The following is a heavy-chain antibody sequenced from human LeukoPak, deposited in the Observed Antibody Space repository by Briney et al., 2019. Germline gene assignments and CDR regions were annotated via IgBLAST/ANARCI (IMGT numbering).Heavy chain of an antibody. CDR2: IYSGGST. CDR1: GFTFSNYA. Sequence: GGSLRLSCAASGFTFSNYAMNWVRQAPGKGLEWVSVIYSGGSTYYADSVKGRFTISRDNSKNTLYLQMNSLRAEDTAVYYCAREANYYDSSGGFDYWGQGTLVTVSS. J-gene: IGHJ4*02. CDR3: AREANYYDSSGGFDY. D-gene: IGHD3-22*01. V-gene: IGHV3-66*01.